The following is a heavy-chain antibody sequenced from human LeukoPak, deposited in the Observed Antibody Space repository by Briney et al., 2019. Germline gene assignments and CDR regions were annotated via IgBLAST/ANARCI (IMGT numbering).Heavy chain of an antibody. Sequence: SETLSLTCTVSGGSISSYYWSWIRQPPGKGLEWIGYIYHSGSTNYNPSLKSRVTISVDTSKNQFSLKLSSVTAADTAVYYCASNYDSSGYYVLGNAFDIWGQGTMVTVSS. V-gene: IGHV4-59*01. D-gene: IGHD3-22*01. CDR3: ASNYDSSGYYVLGNAFDI. J-gene: IGHJ3*02. CDR2: IYHSGST. CDR1: GGSISSYY.